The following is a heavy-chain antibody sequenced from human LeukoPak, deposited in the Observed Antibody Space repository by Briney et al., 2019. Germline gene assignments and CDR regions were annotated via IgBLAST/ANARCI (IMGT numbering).Heavy chain of an antibody. Sequence: GASVKVSCKASGYTFTSYGISWVRQAPGQGLEWMGWISAYNGNTNYAQKLQGRVIMTTDTSTSTAYMELRSLRSDDTAVYYCARVGASDYYYYYGMDVWGQGTTVTVSS. CDR3: ARVGASDYYYYYGMDV. CDR2: ISAYNGNT. V-gene: IGHV1-18*01. D-gene: IGHD1-26*01. CDR1: GYTFTSYG. J-gene: IGHJ6*02.